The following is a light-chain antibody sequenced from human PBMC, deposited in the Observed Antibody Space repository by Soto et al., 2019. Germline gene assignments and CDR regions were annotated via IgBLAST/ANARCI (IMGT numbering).Light chain of an antibody. Sequence: DIVMTQSPDSLAVSLGERATINCKSSQSVFYSSNKKNYLAWYQKKPGQPPKVLIYWASTRESGVPDRFSGSGSGTDFTLTISSLQPEDSAIYYCQQADTFPITFGQGTRLEIK. CDR2: WAS. J-gene: IGKJ5*01. V-gene: IGKV4-1*01. CDR1: QSVFYSSNKKNY. CDR3: QQADTFPIT.